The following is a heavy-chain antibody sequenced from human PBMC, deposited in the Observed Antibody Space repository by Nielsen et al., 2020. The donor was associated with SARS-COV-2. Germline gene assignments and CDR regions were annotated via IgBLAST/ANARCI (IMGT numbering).Heavy chain of an antibody. CDR2: ISTSSSTI. Sequence: GESLKISCAASGFTFSTYTMNWVRQAPGKGLEWVSYISTSSSTIYYADSVKGRFTISRDNAKNSLYLQMNSLRAEDTAVYYCARETVAGTWDWGQGTLVTVSS. CDR1: GFTFSTYT. D-gene: IGHD6-19*01. CDR3: ARETVAGTWD. V-gene: IGHV3-48*01. J-gene: IGHJ4*02.